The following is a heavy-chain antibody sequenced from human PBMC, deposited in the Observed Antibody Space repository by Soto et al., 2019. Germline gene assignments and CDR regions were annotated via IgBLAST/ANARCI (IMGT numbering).Heavy chain of an antibody. CDR1: GGTFSSYA. J-gene: IGHJ4*02. CDR2: IIPIFGTA. CDR3: ARGRSSSSKSFDY. V-gene: IGHV1-69*13. Sequence: EASVKVSCKASGGTFSSYAISWVRQAPGQGLEWMGGIIPIFGTANYAQKFQGRVTITADESTSTAYMELSSLRSEDTAVYYCARGRSSSSKSFDYWGQGTLVTVSS. D-gene: IGHD6-6*01.